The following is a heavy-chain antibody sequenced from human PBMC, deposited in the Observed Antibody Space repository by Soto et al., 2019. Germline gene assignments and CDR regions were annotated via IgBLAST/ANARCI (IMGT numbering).Heavy chain of an antibody. CDR2: ISSSSSTI. J-gene: IGHJ4*02. D-gene: IGHD3-3*02. CDR3: AREGIFGVDEEGVDY. V-gene: IGHV3-48*01. CDR1: GFTFSSYS. Sequence: GGSLRLSCAASGFTFSSYSMNWVRQAPGKGLEWVSYISSSSSTIYYADSVKGRFTISRDNAKNSLYLQMNSLRAEDTAVYYCAREGIFGVDEEGVDYWGQGTLVTVSS.